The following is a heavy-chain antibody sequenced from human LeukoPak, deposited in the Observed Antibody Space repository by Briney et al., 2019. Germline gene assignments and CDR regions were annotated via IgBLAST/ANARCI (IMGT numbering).Heavy chain of an antibody. CDR2: IYYSGST. V-gene: IGHV4-34*01. Sequence: PSETLSLTCAVYGGSFSGYYWSWIRQPPGKGLEWIGSIYYSGSTYYNPSLKSRVTISVDTSKNQFSLKLSSVTAADTAVYYCARLGTSGRGYYYYYGMDVWGQGTTVTVSS. CDR1: GGSFSGYY. J-gene: IGHJ6*02. CDR3: ARLGTSGRGYYYYYGMDV. D-gene: IGHD3-10*01.